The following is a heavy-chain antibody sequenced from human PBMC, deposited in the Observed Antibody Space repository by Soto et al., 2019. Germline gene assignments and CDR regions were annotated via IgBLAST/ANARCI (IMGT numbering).Heavy chain of an antibody. Sequence: SVKVSCKASGGTFSNYVVNWVRQAPGQGLEWMGRIIPISGAANYAQKFQGRVTITADKSTSTSYMELSSLRSEDTAVYYCARDMTRTVVPYFDFWGQGTLVTVYS. CDR3: ARDMTRTVVPYFDF. J-gene: IGHJ4*02. CDR2: IIPISGAA. V-gene: IGHV1-69*06. CDR1: GGTFSNYV. D-gene: IGHD1-7*01.